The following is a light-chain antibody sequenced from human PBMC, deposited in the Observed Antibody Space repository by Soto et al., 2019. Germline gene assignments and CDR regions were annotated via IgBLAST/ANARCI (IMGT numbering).Light chain of an antibody. J-gene: IGKJ1*01. CDR3: QQSYSTPRT. Sequence: DIQKTQSPSSLSASVGDRVTITCRASQSISTSLNWYQQKPGKAPKFLIYAASSLQSGVPSRFSGSGSGTDFTLTISSLQPEDFATYYCQQSYSTPRTFGQGTKVEIK. V-gene: IGKV1-39*01. CDR2: AAS. CDR1: QSISTS.